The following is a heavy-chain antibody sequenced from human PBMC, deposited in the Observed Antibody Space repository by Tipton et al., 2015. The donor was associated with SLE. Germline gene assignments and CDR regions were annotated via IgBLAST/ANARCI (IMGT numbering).Heavy chain of an antibody. CDR3: ARQPPGGYDYYFDS. CDR1: GYSFASYW. Sequence: QSGPEVKKPGESLKISCKGSGYSFASYWIGWVRQMPGKGLEWMGIIYPDDPDTMYSPSFQGQVTISVDRSITTLYLQWSSLKASDTATYYCARQPPGGYDYYFDSWGQGTLVTVSS. V-gene: IGHV5-51*01. D-gene: IGHD5-12*01. J-gene: IGHJ4*02. CDR2: IYPDDPDT.